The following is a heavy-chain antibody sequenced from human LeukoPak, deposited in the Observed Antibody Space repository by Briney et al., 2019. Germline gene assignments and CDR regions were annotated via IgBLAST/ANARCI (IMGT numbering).Heavy chain of an antibody. J-gene: IGHJ6*03. V-gene: IGHV4-39*07. Sequence: SETLSLTCTVSDGSVSSSTNYWGWIRQPPGKGLEWIGTIYYSGSTYYNPSLKSRVTISVDTSKNQFSLKLSSVTAADTAVYYCARDSVGIAVAGGYYYYMDVWGKGTTVTISS. CDR3: ARDSVGIAVAGGYYYYMDV. CDR1: DGSVSSSTNY. D-gene: IGHD6-19*01. CDR2: IYYSGST.